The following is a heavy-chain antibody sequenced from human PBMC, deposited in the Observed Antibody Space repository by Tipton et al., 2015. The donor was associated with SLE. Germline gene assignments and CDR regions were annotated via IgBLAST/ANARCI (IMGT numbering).Heavy chain of an antibody. CDR1: GGSISRSSYY. CDR2: IYYSGST. Sequence: LRLSCTVSGGSISRSSYYWGWIRQPPGKGLEWIGSIYYSGSTYYNPSLKSRVTISADTSQNQFSLKLSSVTAADTAVYYCAKKQLLFDAFDIWGQGTMVIVSS. J-gene: IGHJ3*02. V-gene: IGHV4-39*01. CDR3: AKKQLLFDAFDI. D-gene: IGHD6-13*01.